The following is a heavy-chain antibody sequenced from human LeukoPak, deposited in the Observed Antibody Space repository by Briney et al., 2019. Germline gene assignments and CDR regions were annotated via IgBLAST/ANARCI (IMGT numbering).Heavy chain of an antibody. CDR2: IYYSGST. CDR3: ARVTGYMIEDYFDY. CDR1: GGSISSSSYY. J-gene: IGHJ4*02. Sequence: SETLSLTCTVSGGSISSSSYYWGWIRQPPGKGLEWIGYIYYSGSTNYNPSLKSRVTISVETSKNQFSLKLSSATAADTAVYYCARVTGYMIEDYFDYWGQGTLVTVSS. V-gene: IGHV4-61*05. D-gene: IGHD3-22*01.